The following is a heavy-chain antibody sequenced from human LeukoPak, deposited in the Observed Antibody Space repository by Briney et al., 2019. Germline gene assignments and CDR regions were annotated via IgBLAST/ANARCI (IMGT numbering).Heavy chain of an antibody. Sequence: PSETLSLTCTVSGGSISSSSYYWGWIRQPPGKGLEWIGTIYYSRRTYYTPSLKSRVTISVDTSKNQFSLRLGSVTAADTAVYFCMRHEEEDGRNAQPFDFWGQGALVTVSS. V-gene: IGHV4-39*01. CDR2: IYYSRRT. CDR1: GGSISSSSYY. D-gene: IGHD5-24*01. J-gene: IGHJ4*02. CDR3: MRHEEEDGRNAQPFDF.